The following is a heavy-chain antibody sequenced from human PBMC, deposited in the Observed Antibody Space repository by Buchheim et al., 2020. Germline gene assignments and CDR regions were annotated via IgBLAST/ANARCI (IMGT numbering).Heavy chain of an antibody. CDR3: ARADLVREEDIVVVVAATPNESDAFDI. V-gene: IGHV3-30-3*01. Sequence: QVQLVESGGGVVQPGRSLRLSCAASGFTFSSYAMHWVRQAPGKGLEWVAVISYDGSNKYYADSVKGRFTISRDNSKNTLYLQMNSLRAEDTAVYYCARADLVREEDIVVVVAATPNESDAFDIWGQGT. D-gene: IGHD2-15*01. J-gene: IGHJ3*02. CDR1: GFTFSSYA. CDR2: ISYDGSNK.